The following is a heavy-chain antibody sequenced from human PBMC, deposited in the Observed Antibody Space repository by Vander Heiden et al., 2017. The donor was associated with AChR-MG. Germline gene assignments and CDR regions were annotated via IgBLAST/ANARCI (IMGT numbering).Heavy chain of an antibody. V-gene: IGHV3-7*01. D-gene: IGHD3-10*01. CDR1: GFTFSSYW. Sequence: EVQLVESGGGLVQPGGSLRLSCAASGFTFSSYWVSWVRQAPGKGLEWVANIKQDGSEKYYVDSVKGRFTISRDNAKNSLYLQMNSLRAEDTAVYYCARDPRKLLWFGELLPMDVWGQGTTVTVSS. J-gene: IGHJ6*02. CDR3: ARDPRKLLWFGELLPMDV. CDR2: IKQDGSEK.